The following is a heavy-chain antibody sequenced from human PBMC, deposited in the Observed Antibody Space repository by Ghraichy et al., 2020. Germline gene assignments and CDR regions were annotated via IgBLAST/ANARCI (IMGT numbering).Heavy chain of an antibody. CDR3: AKDPPYCGGDCYRYGMDV. D-gene: IGHD2-21*01. J-gene: IGHJ6*02. V-gene: IGHV3-30*02. CDR2: IRYDGSNK. CDR1: GFTFSSYG. Sequence: GGSLRLSCAASGFTFSSYGMHWVRQAPGKGLEWVAFIRYDGSNKYYADSVKGRFTISRDNSKNTLYLQMNSLRAEDTAEYYCAKDPPYCGGDCYRYGMDVWGQGTTVTVSS.